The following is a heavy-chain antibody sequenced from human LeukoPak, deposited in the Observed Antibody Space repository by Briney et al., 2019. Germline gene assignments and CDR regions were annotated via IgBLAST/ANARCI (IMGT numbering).Heavy chain of an antibody. J-gene: IGHJ5*02. D-gene: IGHD6-19*01. CDR3: AKNQGSGGNWFDP. CDR1: GFTFSSYG. V-gene: IGHV3-30*18. Sequence: GGSLRLSCAASGFTFSSYGMHWVRQAPGKGLEWVAVISYDGSNKYYADSVKGRFTISRDNSKNTLYLQMNSLRAEDTAVHYCAKNQGSGGNWFDPWGQGTLVTVSS. CDR2: ISYDGSNK.